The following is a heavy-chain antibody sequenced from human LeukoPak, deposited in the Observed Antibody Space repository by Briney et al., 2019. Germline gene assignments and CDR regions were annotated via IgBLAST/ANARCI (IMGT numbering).Heavy chain of an antibody. CDR2: IRQDGSEK. V-gene: IGHV3-7*01. D-gene: IGHD6-13*01. J-gene: IGHJ4*02. CDR1: GFTFSSYW. Sequence: GGSLRLSCAASGFTFSSYWMSWVRQAPGKGLEWVANIRQDGSEKYYVDSVKGRFTISRDNAKNSLYLQMNSLRAEDTAVYYCARDGPIAAAAKLNPLDYWGQGTLVTVSS. CDR3: ARDGPIAAAAKLNPLDY.